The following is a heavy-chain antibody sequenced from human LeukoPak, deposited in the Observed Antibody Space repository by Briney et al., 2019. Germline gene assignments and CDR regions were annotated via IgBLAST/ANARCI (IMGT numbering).Heavy chain of an antibody. CDR1: GFTFSDYY. D-gene: IGHD2-21*02. CDR3: ARGNGGDWGFDY. J-gene: IGHJ4*02. V-gene: IGHV3-53*01. CDR2: IYSGGST. Sequence: QPGGSLRLSCTASGFTFSDYYMSWVRKAPGKGLEWVSVIYSGGSTYYADSVKGRFAISRDNSKNTLYLQMNSLRAEDTAVYYCARGNGGDWGFDYWGQGTLVTVSS.